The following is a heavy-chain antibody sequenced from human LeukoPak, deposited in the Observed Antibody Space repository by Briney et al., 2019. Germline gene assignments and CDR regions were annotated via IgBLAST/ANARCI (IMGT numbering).Heavy chain of an antibody. CDR3: ARGMIRGVMDY. D-gene: IGHD3-10*01. V-gene: IGHV3-23*01. CDR2: ISGSGGST. CDR1: GFTFSSYG. Sequence: GSLRLSCAASGFTFSSYGVSWVRQAPGKGLEWVSAISGSGGSTYYADSVKGRFTISRDNSKNTLYLQMNSLRAEDTALYYCARGMIRGVMDYWGQGTLVTVSS. J-gene: IGHJ4*02.